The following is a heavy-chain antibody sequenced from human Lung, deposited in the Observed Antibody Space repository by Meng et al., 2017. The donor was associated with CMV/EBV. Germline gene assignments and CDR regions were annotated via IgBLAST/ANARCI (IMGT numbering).Heavy chain of an antibody. D-gene: IGHD2-8*01. CDR2: ISYDGSDK. V-gene: IGHV3-30*04. CDR3: ARRNFYCTNGVCYLDY. CDR1: GFTFSSYA. Sequence: SXKISXAASGFTFSSYAMHWVRQAPGKGLEWLAVISYDGSDKYYTDSVKGRFTISRDRSKNTLLLQMNSLRAEDTAVYYCARRNFYCTNGVCYLDYWGQGTLVTVSS. J-gene: IGHJ4*02.